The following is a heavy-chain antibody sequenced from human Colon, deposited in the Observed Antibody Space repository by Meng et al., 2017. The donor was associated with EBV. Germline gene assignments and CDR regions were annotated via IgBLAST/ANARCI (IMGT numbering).Heavy chain of an antibody. D-gene: IGHD3-22*01. V-gene: IGHV4-31*03. CDR2: IHYSGST. Sequence: QVQLQESGPGLVKPSQTLSLTCTVSGGSISSGTYYWGWIRQLPGKGLEWIAYIHYSGSTYYSPSLKSRVTISVDTSKNQLSLKLSSMTAADTAVYYCARYVFDSSSLYSNWFDPWGQGTLLTVSS. J-gene: IGHJ5*02. CDR3: ARYVFDSSSLYSNWFDP. CDR1: GGSISSGTYY.